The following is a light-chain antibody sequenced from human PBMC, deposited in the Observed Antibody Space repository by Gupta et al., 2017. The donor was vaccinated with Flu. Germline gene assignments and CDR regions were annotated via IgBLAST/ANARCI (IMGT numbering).Light chain of an antibody. J-gene: IGLJ3*02. CDR2: NDS. Sequence: SYVVTQPPSLSVAPGQTATITCGGNNIGGKSVHLYQQRPGQATVLVVYNDSVRPSGMPERFSGSTSGNTATLTVTXVXDGDEAXYYCQIWNRGTDHPGVFGGGTKLTVL. V-gene: IGLV3-21*02. CDR1: NIGGKS. CDR3: QIWNRGTDHPGV.